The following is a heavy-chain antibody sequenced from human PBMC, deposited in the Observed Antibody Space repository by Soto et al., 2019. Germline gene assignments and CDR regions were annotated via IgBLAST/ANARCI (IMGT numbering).Heavy chain of an antibody. CDR3: ARWSFSAVVPAAIDYYYYYMDV. Sequence: GGSLRLSCAASGFTFSSYSMNWVRQAPGKGLEWVSYISSSSSTIYYADSVKGRFTISRDNAKNSLYLQMNSLRAEDTAVYYCARWSFSAVVPAAIDYYYYYMDVWGKGTTVTVSS. CDR2: ISSSSSTI. V-gene: IGHV3-48*01. D-gene: IGHD2-2*02. J-gene: IGHJ6*03. CDR1: GFTFSSYS.